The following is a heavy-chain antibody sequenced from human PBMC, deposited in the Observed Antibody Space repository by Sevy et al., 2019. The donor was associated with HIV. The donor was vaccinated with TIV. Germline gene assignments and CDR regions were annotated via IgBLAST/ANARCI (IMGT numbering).Heavy chain of an antibody. CDR1: GFTFSSYA. Sequence: GGSLRLSCAASGFTFSSYAMSWVRQAPGKGLEWVSAISGSGGSTYYADSVKGQFTISRDNSKNTLYLQMNSLRAEDTAVYYCAKGITMVRGVISYFDYWGQGTLVTVSS. CDR3: AKGITMVRGVISYFDY. D-gene: IGHD3-10*01. CDR2: ISGSGGST. V-gene: IGHV3-23*01. J-gene: IGHJ4*02.